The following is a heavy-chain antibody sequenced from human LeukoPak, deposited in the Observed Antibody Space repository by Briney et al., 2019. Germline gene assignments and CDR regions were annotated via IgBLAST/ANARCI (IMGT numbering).Heavy chain of an antibody. CDR1: GGSFSGYY. CDR3: ARHTRYGDYLPIDY. Sequence: PSETLSLTCAVYGGSFSGYYWSWIRQPPGKGLEWIGEINHSGSTNYNPSLKSRVTISVDTSKNQFSLKLSSVTAADTAVYYCARHTRYGDYLPIDYWGQGTLVTVSS. CDR2: INHSGST. J-gene: IGHJ4*02. D-gene: IGHD4-17*01. V-gene: IGHV4-34*01.